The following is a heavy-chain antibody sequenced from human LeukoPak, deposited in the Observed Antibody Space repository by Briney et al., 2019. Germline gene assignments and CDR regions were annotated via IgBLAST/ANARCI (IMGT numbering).Heavy chain of an antibody. CDR2: ISYDGSNK. D-gene: IGHD6-6*01. CDR1: GFTFSSYA. V-gene: IGHV3-30-3*01. CDR3: ASHSSSSGLDAFDI. J-gene: IGHJ3*02. Sequence: GGSLRLSCAASGFTFSSYAMHWVRQAPGKGLEWVAVISYDGSNKYYADSVKGRFTISRDNSKNTLYLQMNSLRAEDTAVYYCASHSSSSGLDAFDIWGQGTMVTVSS.